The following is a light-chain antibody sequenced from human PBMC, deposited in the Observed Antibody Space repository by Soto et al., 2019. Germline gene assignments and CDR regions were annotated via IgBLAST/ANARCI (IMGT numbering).Light chain of an antibody. CDR1: QSVSSSY. CDR2: GAS. V-gene: IGKV3-20*01. CDR3: QQYGSSPLT. Sequence: EIVLTQSPGTLSLSPGERATLSCRASQSVSSSYLAWYQQKPGQAPRFLIYGASSRATGIPDRFSGSGSGTDFTLTISRLEPEDFAVYYCQQYGSSPLTCGGGTKV. J-gene: IGKJ4*01.